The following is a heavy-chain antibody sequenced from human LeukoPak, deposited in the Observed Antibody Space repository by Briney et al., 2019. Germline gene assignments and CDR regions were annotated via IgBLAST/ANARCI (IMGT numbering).Heavy chain of an antibody. CDR2: VSGAGDTT. V-gene: IGHV3-23*01. Sequence: PSETLSLTCTVSGGSISSYYWSWIRQPPGKGLEWVSSVSGAGDTTYHADSGRFTISRDNAKNTVYLQMNSLRAEDTAIYYCAKERGYCSGGRCYFFGYYYYGMDVWGQGTTVTVSS. J-gene: IGHJ6*02. D-gene: IGHD2-15*01. CDR3: AKERGYCSGGRCYFFGYYYYGMDV. CDR1: GGSISSYY.